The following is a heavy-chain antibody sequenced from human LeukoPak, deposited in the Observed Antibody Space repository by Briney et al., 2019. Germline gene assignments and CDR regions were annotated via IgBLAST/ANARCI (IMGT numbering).Heavy chain of an antibody. V-gene: IGHV3-74*01. CDR3: AKSRIGYSNLDY. J-gene: IGHJ4*02. D-gene: IGHD5-18*01. Sequence: GGSLRLSCAASGFTFSSFWMHWVRQAPGKGLVWVSRINGDESSTVYADSVKGRFTISTDNAKNTLYLQMNSLRAEDTAVYYCAKSRIGYSNLDYWGQGTLVTVSS. CDR1: GFTFSSFW. CDR2: INGDESST.